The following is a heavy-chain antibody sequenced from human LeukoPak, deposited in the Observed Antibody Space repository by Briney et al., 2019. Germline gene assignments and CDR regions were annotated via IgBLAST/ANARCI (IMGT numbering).Heavy chain of an antibody. CDR2: IYYSGST. D-gene: IGHD2-15*01. J-gene: IGHJ5*02. Sequence: RPSETLSLTCTVSGGSISSSSYYWGWIRQPPGKGLEWIGSIYYSGSTYYNPSLKSRVTISVDTSKNQFSLKLSSVTAADTAVYYCARHPPSRGRSGYCSGGSCGWFDPWGQGTLVTVSS. V-gene: IGHV4-39*01. CDR3: ARHPPSRGRSGYCSGGSCGWFDP. CDR1: GGSISSSSYY.